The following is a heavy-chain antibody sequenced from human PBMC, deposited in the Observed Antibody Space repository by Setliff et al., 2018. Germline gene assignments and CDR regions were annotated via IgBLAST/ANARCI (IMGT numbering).Heavy chain of an antibody. CDR3: ARGITGTTNYYYGMDV. J-gene: IGHJ6*02. CDR2: IIPIFGTA. Sequence: GASVKVSCKASGGTFSSYAISWVRQAPGQGLEWMGGIIPIFGTANYAQKFQGRVTITTDESTSTAYMELSSLRSEDTAVYYCARGITGTTNYYYGMDVWGQGTTVTVSS. V-gene: IGHV1-69*05. D-gene: IGHD1-7*01. CDR1: GGTFSSYA.